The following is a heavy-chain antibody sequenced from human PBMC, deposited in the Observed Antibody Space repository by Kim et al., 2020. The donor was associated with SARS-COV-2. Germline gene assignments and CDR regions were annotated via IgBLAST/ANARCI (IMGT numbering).Heavy chain of an antibody. CDR1: GFTFTRYA. D-gene: IGHD1-1*01. V-gene: IGHV3-23*01. Sequence: GGSLRLSCAASGFTFTRYAVNWVRQAPGKGLEWVSTGDNGGGIFYAASVKGRFTISRDISKNTLYLQMSSLRAEDTAGYYCAKGGGTGPFGYWGQGTLVTVPS. CDR3: AKGGGTGPFGY. J-gene: IGHJ4*02. CDR2: GDNGGGI.